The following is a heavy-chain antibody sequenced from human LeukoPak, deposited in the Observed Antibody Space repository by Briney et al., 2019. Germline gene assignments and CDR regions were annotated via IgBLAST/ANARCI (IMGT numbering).Heavy chain of an antibody. V-gene: IGHV3-33*01. J-gene: IGHJ6*02. D-gene: IGHD2-2*01. CDR1: GFTFSSYG. Sequence: PGGSPRLSCAAAGFTFSSYGMHWVRQAPGKGLEWVAVIWYDGSNKYYADSVKGRFTISRDNSKNTLYLQMNSLRAEDTAVYYCARDLVVVPAALYYYYYGMDVWGQGTTVTVSS. CDR3: ARDLVVVPAALYYYYYGMDV. CDR2: IWYDGSNK.